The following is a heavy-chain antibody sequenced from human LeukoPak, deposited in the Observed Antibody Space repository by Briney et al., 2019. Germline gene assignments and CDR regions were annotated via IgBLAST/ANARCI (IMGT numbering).Heavy chain of an antibody. V-gene: IGHV1-2*02. CDR3: ARPSTVLKDAFDI. CDR2: INPNSGGT. CDR1: GYTFSDYY. J-gene: IGHJ3*02. Sequence: ASVKVSCKTSGYTFSDYYIHWIRQAPGQGLEWMGWINPNSGGTNYAQKFQGRVTMTRDTSISTAYMELSRLRSDDTAVYYCARPSTVLKDAFDIWGQGTMVTVSS. D-gene: IGHD1-26*01.